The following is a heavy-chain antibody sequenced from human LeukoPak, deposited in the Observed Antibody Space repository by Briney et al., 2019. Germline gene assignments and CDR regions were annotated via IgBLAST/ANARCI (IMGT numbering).Heavy chain of an antibody. J-gene: IGHJ4*02. Sequence: SETLSLTCTVSGGSISSSTYYWGWSRQPPGKGLEWIVNIYYSGSTYYNPSLKSRLTISVDPSKNQFSLRLSSVTAADTAVYYCARIPGYCRGGSCFSIYFDSWGQGTLVTVSS. D-gene: IGHD2-15*01. CDR2: IYYSGST. V-gene: IGHV4-39*01. CDR3: ARIPGYCRGGSCFSIYFDS. CDR1: GGSISSSTYY.